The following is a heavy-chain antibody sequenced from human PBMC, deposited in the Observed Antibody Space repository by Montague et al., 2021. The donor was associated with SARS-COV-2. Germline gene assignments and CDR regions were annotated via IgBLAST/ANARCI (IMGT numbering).Heavy chain of an antibody. D-gene: IGHD3-16*01. CDR3: ARHRDNLGSLNWFAP. V-gene: IGHV4-39*01. CDR1: AGAIRDTDYF. J-gene: IGHJ5*02. CDR2: IYYSGTT. Sequence: SETLSLTCTVSAGAIRDTDYFWGWIRQPPGKGLEWIGSIYYSGTTYHSPSLKSRVTISVDTSKSQFSLKLSSVTAADTAVYFCARHRDNLGSLNWFAPWGQGTLVTVSS.